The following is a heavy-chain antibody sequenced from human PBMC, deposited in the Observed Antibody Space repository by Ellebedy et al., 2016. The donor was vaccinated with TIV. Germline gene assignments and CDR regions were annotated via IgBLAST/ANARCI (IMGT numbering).Heavy chain of an antibody. D-gene: IGHD1-26*01. CDR3: ARRSWRGGYPSYYYFMDV. J-gene: IGHJ6*03. CDR2: FYYSGTT. V-gene: IGHV4-39*02. CDR1: GGSVATSGYY. Sequence: SETLSLXCAVSGGSVATSGYYWDWIRQPPGKGLEWIGGFYYSGTTYFNPSLKSRVTVSVDTANNHFSLRVTSVTAADTAIYYCARRSWRGGYPSYYYFMDVWGKGTTVTVSS.